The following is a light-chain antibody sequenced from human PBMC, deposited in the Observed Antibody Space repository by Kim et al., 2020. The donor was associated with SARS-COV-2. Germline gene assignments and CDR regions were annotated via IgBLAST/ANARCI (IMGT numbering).Light chain of an antibody. J-gene: IGKJ2*01. Sequence: DIQMTQYPSALSVSVGDRVTITCRANQTISSWLAWYQQKPGKAPKLLIQKASNLETGVPSRFSGRGSGTEFTLTISSLQPDDFATYYCQQYSTFSTFGQGTKLEI. CDR3: QQYSTFST. V-gene: IGKV1-5*03. CDR1: QTISSW. CDR2: KAS.